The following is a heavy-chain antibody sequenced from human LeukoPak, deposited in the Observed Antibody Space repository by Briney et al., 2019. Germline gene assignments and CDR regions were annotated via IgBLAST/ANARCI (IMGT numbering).Heavy chain of an antibody. V-gene: IGHV3-48*03. CDR3: ARDGTPIYSSGWVYMDV. Sequence: GGSLRLSCAASGFTFSSYEMNWVRQAPGKGLEWVSYISGSGNTIYYADSVKGRFTISRGNAENSLYLQMSSLRVEDTAVYYCARDGTPIYSSGWVYMDVWGIGTTVTISS. J-gene: IGHJ6*03. D-gene: IGHD6-25*01. CDR2: ISGSGNTI. CDR1: GFTFSSYE.